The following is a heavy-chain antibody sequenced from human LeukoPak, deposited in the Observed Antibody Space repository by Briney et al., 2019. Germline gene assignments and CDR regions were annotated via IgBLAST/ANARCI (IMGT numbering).Heavy chain of an antibody. Sequence: PSETLSLTCTVSGGSISSYYWSWIRQPPGKGLEWIGYIYYSGSTNYNPSLKSRVTISVDTSKNQFSLKLSSVTAADTAVYYCARDDGDYEHSLDYRGQGTLVTVSS. V-gene: IGHV4-59*01. CDR1: GGSISSYY. J-gene: IGHJ4*02. CDR3: ARDDGDYEHSLDY. D-gene: IGHD4-17*01. CDR2: IYYSGST.